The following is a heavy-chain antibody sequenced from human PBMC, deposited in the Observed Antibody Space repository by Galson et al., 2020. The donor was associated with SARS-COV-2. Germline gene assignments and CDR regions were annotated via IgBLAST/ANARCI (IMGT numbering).Heavy chain of an antibody. CDR3: AKVTWEAPGTDC. CDR2: SGGT. V-gene: IGHV1-2*02. D-gene: IGHD6-13*01. J-gene: IGHJ4*02. Sequence: SGGTNYAQKFQGRVTMTRDTSISTAYMELSRLRSDDTAVYYCAKVTWEAPGTDCWGQGTLVTVSS.